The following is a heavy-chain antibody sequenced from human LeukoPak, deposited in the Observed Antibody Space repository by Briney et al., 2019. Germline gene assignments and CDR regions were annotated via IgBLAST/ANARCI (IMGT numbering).Heavy chain of an antibody. D-gene: IGHD3-22*01. J-gene: IGHJ6*03. Sequence: SETLSLTCTVSGYSISNGYYWGWIRQPPGKGLEWIGSISHSGNTYYNPSLKSRVTISVATSKNQFSLKLSSVTAADTAVYYCARNYYDSSGYYYYYYMDVWGKGTTVTVSS. V-gene: IGHV4-38-2*02. CDR2: ISHSGNT. CDR1: GYSISNGYY. CDR3: ARNYYDSSGYYYYYYMDV.